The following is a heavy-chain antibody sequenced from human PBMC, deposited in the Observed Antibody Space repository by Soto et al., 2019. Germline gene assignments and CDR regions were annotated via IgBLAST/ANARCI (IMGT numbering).Heavy chain of an antibody. V-gene: IGHV4-30-2*01. CDR2: IYHSGST. D-gene: IGHD3-22*01. CDR1: GGSISSGGYS. J-gene: IGHJ6*02. Sequence: PSETLSLTCAVSGGSISSGGYSWSWIRQPPGKGLEWIGYIYHSGSTYYNPSLKSRVTISVDRSKNQFSLKLSSVTAADTAVYYCARSPYYYDSSGYYYGGYYYGMDVWGQGTTVTVSS. CDR3: ARSPYYYDSSGYYYGGYYYGMDV.